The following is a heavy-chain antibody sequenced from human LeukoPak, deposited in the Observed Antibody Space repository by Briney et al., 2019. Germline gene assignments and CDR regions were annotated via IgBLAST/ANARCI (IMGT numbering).Heavy chain of an antibody. V-gene: IGHV4-31*03. CDR3: ARDLRSSSSSGINYYGMDV. CDR2: IYYSGST. CDR1: GGSISRSGYY. J-gene: IGHJ6*02. D-gene: IGHD6-6*01. Sequence: PSETLSLTCTVSGGSISRSGYYWSWIRQHPGKGLEWIGYIYYSGSTYYNPSHKSRVTISVDTSKNQFSLKLSSVTAADTAVYYCARDLRSSSSSGINYYGMDVWGQGTTVTVSS.